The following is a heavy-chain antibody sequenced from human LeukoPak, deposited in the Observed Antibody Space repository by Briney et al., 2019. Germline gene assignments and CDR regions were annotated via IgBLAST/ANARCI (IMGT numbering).Heavy chain of an antibody. CDR3: ARLQVVRQKLEHFDY. V-gene: IGHV5-51*01. CDR1: GYSFASYC. J-gene: IGHJ4*02. CDR2: IYPGDSDT. Sequence: GESLKISCKGSGYSFASYCIGWVRQMPGKGLEWMGIIYPGDSDTRYSPSSQGQVTISAAKSISTAYLQWSSLKASDTAMYYCARLQVVRQKLEHFDYWGEGTVVTVSS. D-gene: IGHD6-13*01.